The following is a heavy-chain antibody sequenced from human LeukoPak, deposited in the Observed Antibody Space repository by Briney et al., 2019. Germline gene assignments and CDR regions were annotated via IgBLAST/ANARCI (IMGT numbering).Heavy chain of an antibody. CDR3: ARGTAAAGTSAFDI. J-gene: IGHJ3*02. CDR2: IKQDGSEK. CDR1: GLTFNNYW. Sequence: GGSLRLSCAASGLTFNNYWMNWVRQAPGKGLEWVANIKQDGSEKKYVDSVKGRFTISRDNAKNSLYLQMNSLRAEDTALYHCARGTAAAGTSAFDIWGQGTMVTVSS. V-gene: IGHV3-7*03. D-gene: IGHD6-13*01.